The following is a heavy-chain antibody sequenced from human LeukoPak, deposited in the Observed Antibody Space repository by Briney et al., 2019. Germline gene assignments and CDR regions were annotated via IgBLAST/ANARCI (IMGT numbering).Heavy chain of an antibody. CDR1: GGSFSGYY. Sequence: SETLSLTCAVYGGSFSGYYWSWIRQPPGKGLEWIGEINHSGSTNYNPSLKSRVTISVDTSKNQFSLKQNSVTAADTAVYYCAGIVGPRHDAFDIWGQGTMVTVSS. CDR2: INHSGST. V-gene: IGHV4-34*01. J-gene: IGHJ3*02. CDR3: AGIVGPRHDAFDI. D-gene: IGHD1-26*01.